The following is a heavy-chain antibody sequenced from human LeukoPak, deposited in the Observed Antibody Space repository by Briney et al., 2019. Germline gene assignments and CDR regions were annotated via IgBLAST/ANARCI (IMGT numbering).Heavy chain of an antibody. J-gene: IGHJ4*02. CDR1: GFTFSDYH. CDR3: ARDLGIAARNFDY. CDR2: ISSSSYI. Sequence: GSLRLSCAASGFTFSDYHMSWIRQAPGKGLEWVSSISSSSYIYYADSVKGRFTISRDNAKNSLYLQMNSLRAEDTAVYYCARDLGIAARNFDYWGQGTLVTVSS. D-gene: IGHD6-13*01. V-gene: IGHV3-69-1*01.